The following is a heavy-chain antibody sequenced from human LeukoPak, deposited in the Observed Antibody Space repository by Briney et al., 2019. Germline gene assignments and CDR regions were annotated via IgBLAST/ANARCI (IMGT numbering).Heavy chain of an antibody. V-gene: IGHV3-30*04. J-gene: IGHJ4*02. CDR2: ISYDGSDK. CDR1: GFTFRTYA. CDR3: ARDHPDY. Sequence: GGSLRLFCAASGFTFRTYAMHWVRQAPGKGLDWVAFISYDGSDKDYADSVKGRFTISRDNSKNTLYLQMNSLRAEDTAVYYCARDHPDYWGQGTLVTVSS.